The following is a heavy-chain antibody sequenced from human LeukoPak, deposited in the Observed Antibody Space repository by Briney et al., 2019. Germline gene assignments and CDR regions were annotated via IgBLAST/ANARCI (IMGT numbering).Heavy chain of an antibody. J-gene: IGHJ4*02. Sequence: GGFLRLSCAASGFTFSSYWMSWVRQAPGKGLEWVANIKQDGSEKYYVDSVKGRFTISRDNAKNSLYLQMNSLRAEDMALYYCAKDGSSGLRFFVGWIDYWGQGTLVTVSS. CDR3: AKDGSSGLRFFVGWIDY. V-gene: IGHV3-7*03. CDR2: IKQDGSEK. D-gene: IGHD3-3*01. CDR1: GFTFSSYW.